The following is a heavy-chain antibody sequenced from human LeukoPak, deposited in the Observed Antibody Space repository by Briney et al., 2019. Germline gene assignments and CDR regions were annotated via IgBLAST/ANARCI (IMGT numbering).Heavy chain of an antibody. CDR2: IYHSGST. V-gene: IGHV4-30-2*01. J-gene: IGHJ4*02. CDR1: GGSISSGGYS. CDR3: ARDRYGDHTYFDY. D-gene: IGHD4-17*01. Sequence: SETLSLTCAVSGGSISSGGYSWSWIRQPPGKGLEWVGYIYHSGSTYYNPSLKSRVTISVDRSKNQFSLKLSSVTAADTAVYYCARDRYGDHTYFDYWGQGTLVTVSS.